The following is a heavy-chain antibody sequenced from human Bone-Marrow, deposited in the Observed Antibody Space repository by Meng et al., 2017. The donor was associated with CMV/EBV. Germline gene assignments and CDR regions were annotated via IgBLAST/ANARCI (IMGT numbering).Heavy chain of an antibody. CDR2: ISSSGSTI. CDR1: GFTFSDYY. D-gene: IGHD2-2*01. Sequence: GESLKISCAASGFTFSDYYMSWIRQAPGKGLEWVSYISSSGSTIYYADSVKGRFTISRDNAKNSLYLQMNSLRAEDTAVYYCAKDASCSSTSCSYYYYYGMDVWGQGTTVTVSS. CDR3: AKDASCSSTSCSYYYYYGMDV. V-gene: IGHV3-11*04. J-gene: IGHJ6*02.